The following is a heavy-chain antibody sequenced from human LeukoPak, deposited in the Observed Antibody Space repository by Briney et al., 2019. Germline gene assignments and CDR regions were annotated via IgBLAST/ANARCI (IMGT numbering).Heavy chain of an antibody. Sequence: SETLSLTCAVYGGSFSGYYWSWIRQPPGKGLEWIGEINHSGSTNYNPSLKSRVTISVDTSENQFSLKLSSVTAADTAVYYCARVQPGDYYYGMDVWGQGTTVTVSS. CDR3: ARVQPGDYYYGMDV. CDR1: GGSFSGYY. V-gene: IGHV4-34*01. J-gene: IGHJ6*02. CDR2: INHSGST.